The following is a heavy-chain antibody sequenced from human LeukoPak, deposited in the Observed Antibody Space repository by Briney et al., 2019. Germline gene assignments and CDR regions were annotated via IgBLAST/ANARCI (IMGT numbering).Heavy chain of an antibody. J-gene: IGHJ4*02. CDR1: GFTFSSYS. CDR3: ARDIEAAGLFLDY. Sequence: GGSLRLSCAASGFTFSSYSMNWVRQAPGKGLEWVSSISSSSSYIYYADSVKGRFNISRDNAKNSLYLQMNSLRAEDTAVYYCARDIEAAGLFLDYWGQGTLVTVSS. CDR2: ISSSSSYI. V-gene: IGHV3-21*01. D-gene: IGHD6-13*01.